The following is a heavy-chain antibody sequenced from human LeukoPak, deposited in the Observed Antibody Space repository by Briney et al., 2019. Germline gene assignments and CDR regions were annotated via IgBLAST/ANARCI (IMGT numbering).Heavy chain of an antibody. J-gene: IGHJ5*02. D-gene: IGHD3-16*02. V-gene: IGHV4-31*03. Sequence: SQTLSLTCSVSGGSIGSGGYYWSWIWQLPGKGLEWIGYIHYSGSTYYNPSLKSRVTISVDTSKNQFSLKLSSVTAADTAVYYCARGEVITFGGVIDPYNWFDPWGQGTLVTVSS. CDR3: ARGEVITFGGVIDPYNWFDP. CDR1: GGSIGSGGYY. CDR2: IHYSGST.